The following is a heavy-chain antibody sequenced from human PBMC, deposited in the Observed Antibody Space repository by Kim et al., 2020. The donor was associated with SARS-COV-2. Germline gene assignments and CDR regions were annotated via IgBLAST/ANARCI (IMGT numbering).Heavy chain of an antibody. J-gene: IGHJ1*01. V-gene: IGHV3-7*01. CDR2: IKQDGSEK. CDR1: GFTFSSYW. Sequence: GGSLRLSCAASGFTFSSYWMSWVRQAPGKGLEWVANIKQDGSEKYYVDSVKGRFTISRDNAKNSLYLQMNSLRAEDTAVYYCARGSDYSRLAEYFQHWGQGTLVTVSS. CDR3: ARGSDYSRLAEYFQH. D-gene: IGHD4-4*01.